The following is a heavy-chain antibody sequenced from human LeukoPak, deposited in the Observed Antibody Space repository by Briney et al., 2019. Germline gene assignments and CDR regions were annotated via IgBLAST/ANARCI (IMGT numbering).Heavy chain of an antibody. CDR1: GFTFSSYA. Sequence: AGGSLRLSCAASGFTFSSYAMSWVRQAPGKGLEWVSAISGSGGSTYYADSVKGRFTISRDNSKNTLYLQMNSLRAEDTAVYYCAKAQDIVVVETPRVYYFDYWGQGTLVTVSS. CDR2: ISGSGGST. D-gene: IGHD2-2*01. V-gene: IGHV3-23*01. J-gene: IGHJ4*02. CDR3: AKAQDIVVVETPRVYYFDY.